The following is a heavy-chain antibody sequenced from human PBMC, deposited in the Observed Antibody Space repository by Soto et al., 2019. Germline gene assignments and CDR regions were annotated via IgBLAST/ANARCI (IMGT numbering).Heavy chain of an antibody. Sequence: QVQLVESGGGVVQPGKSLRLSCAASGFTFSTYGIHWVRQAPGKGLEWVALISYDGGSKYYGDSVKGRFIISRDNSHNTVSLQMNSLRADDTAVYLCAXEQLAMTVVVADYFDSWGQGTLVTVSS. V-gene: IGHV3-30*18. J-gene: IGHJ4*02. D-gene: IGHD3-22*01. CDR1: GFTFSTYG. CDR3: AXEQLAMTVVVADYFDS. CDR2: ISYDGGSK.